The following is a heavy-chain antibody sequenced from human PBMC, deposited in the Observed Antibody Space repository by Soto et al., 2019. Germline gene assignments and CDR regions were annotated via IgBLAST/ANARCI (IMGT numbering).Heavy chain of an antibody. J-gene: IGHJ6*02. CDR3: ARELSTATNYGMDV. V-gene: IGHV4-59*01. Sequence: SETLSLTCTVSGGSISNYYWSWIRQPPGKELEWIAYIYYSGSTNYNPSLKSRVTISVDTSKNQFSLKLSSVTAADTAVYYCARELSTATNYGMDVWGQGTTVTVSS. CDR2: IYYSGST. CDR1: GGSISNYY. D-gene: IGHD4-17*01.